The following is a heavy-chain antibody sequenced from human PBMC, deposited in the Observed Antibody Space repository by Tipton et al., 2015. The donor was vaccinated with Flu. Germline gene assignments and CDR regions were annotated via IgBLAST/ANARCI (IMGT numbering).Heavy chain of an antibody. V-gene: IGHV4-61*01. J-gene: IGHJ5*01. CDR1: GGSVSSVSYY. Sequence: TLSLTCTVSGGSVSSVSYYWSWVRQSPGKGLEWIGYLYYSGSTKYNPSLKSRVTISGDTSKNQFSLNLTSVTAADTAVYYCASVPAYEGWFDSWGQGTLATVSS. CDR3: ASVPAYEGWFDS. CDR2: LYYSGST. D-gene: IGHD3-3*01.